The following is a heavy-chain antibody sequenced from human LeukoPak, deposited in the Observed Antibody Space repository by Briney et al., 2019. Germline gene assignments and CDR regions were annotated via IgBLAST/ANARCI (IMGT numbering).Heavy chain of an antibody. Sequence: SETLSLTCTVSGGSISSYYWSWIRQPPGKGLEWIGYIYYSGSTNYNPSLKSRVTISVDTSKNQFSLKLSSVTAADTAVYYCARLLRIAAAGTRFDYWGQGTLVTVSS. CDR1: GGSISSYY. CDR3: ARLLRIAAAGTRFDY. D-gene: IGHD6-13*01. V-gene: IGHV4-59*08. J-gene: IGHJ4*02. CDR2: IYYSGST.